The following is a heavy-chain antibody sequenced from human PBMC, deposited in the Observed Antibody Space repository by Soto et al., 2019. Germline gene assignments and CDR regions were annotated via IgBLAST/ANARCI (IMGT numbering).Heavy chain of an antibody. J-gene: IGHJ6*02. V-gene: IGHV4-31*03. CDR3: ARNGYTYGMDV. D-gene: IGHD5-18*01. CDR2: IYYSGIS. Sequence: SDTMSITGTVSGGSTSSGGFYWSWIRQHPGKGLEWIGYIYYSGISYYNPSLKSRVSISLDTSRNQFSMTLNSVTAADTAVYYCARNGYTYGMDVWGQGATVTVS. CDR1: GGSTSSGGFY.